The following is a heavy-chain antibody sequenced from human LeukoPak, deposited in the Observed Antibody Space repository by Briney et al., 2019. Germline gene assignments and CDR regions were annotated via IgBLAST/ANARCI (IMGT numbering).Heavy chain of an antibody. Sequence: PGGSLRLSCAASGFTFSSYAMSWVRQAPGKGLEWVSAISGSGGSTYYADSVKGRFTISRDNSKNTLYLQVNSLRAEDTAVYYRAKDRGPGLSSYYDSSGYYGQGYFDYWGQGTLVTVSS. CDR3: AKDRGPGLSSYYDSSGYYGQGYFDY. J-gene: IGHJ4*02. V-gene: IGHV3-23*01. D-gene: IGHD3-22*01. CDR2: ISGSGGST. CDR1: GFTFSSYA.